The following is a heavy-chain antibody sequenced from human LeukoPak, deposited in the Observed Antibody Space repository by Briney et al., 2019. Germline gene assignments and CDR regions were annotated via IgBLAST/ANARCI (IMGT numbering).Heavy chain of an antibody. CDR3: ATWAFYHNLDV. CDR1: GFTIGPYA. V-gene: IGHV3-43*02. CDR2: IKADGSGT. J-gene: IGHJ6*01. D-gene: IGHD2/OR15-2a*01. Sequence: GGALRLSCAASGFTIGPYAMYWVRQGPGRGLEWVSVIKADGSGTFYADSVRGRFTTYRDNSKNSLYLQMNSLKSEDTALYYCATWAFYHNLDVWGQGTTVIVSS.